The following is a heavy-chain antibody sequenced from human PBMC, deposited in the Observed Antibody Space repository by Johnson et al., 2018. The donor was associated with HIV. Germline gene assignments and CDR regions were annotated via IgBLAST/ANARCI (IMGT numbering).Heavy chain of an antibody. CDR2: IWYDGSNK. J-gene: IGHJ3*02. Sequence: QVQLVESGGGVVQPGRSLRLSCAASGFTFSSYGMHWVRQAPGKGLEWVAVIWYDGSNKYYADSVKGRFTISRDNSKNTLYLQMNSLRAEDKAVYYCAKFRDAFDIWGQGTMVTVSS. CDR1: GFTFSSYG. V-gene: IGHV3-33*06. CDR3: AKFRDAFDI.